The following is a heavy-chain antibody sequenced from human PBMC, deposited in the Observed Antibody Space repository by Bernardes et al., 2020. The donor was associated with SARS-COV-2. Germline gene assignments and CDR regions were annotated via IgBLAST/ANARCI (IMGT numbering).Heavy chain of an antibody. CDR3: ATEDGEWLES. Sequence: SLRLSCAASGFTFHDYTMHWVRQAPGKGLEWVAVIWHDGSREYYVDSVKGRFAISRDNSNNTLYLQMNNLRVEDTALYRCATEDGEWLESWGQGTLVTVSS. D-gene: IGHD4-17*01. J-gene: IGHJ5*01. CDR1: GFTFHDYT. CDR2: IWHDGSRE. V-gene: IGHV3-33*01.